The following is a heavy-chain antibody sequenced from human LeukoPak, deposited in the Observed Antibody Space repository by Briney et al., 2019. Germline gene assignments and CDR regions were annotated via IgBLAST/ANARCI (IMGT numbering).Heavy chain of an antibody. J-gene: IGHJ4*02. CDR1: GYTFTSYG. CDR2: ISAYNGNT. CDR3: ARAGEVVVAAEYYFDY. V-gene: IGHV1-18*04. Sequence: ASVNVSCKASGYTFTSYGISWVRQAPGQGLEWMGWISAYNGNTNYAQKLQGRVTMTTDTSTSTAYMELRSLRSDDTAVYYCARAGEVVVAAEYYFDYWGQGTLVTVSS. D-gene: IGHD2-15*01.